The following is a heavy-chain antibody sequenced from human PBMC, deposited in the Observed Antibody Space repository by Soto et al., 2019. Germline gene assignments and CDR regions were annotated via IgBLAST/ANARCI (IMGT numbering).Heavy chain of an antibody. D-gene: IGHD1-26*01. CDR1: GGTFSSYA. Sequence: QVQLVQSGAEVKKPGSSVKVSCKASGGTFSSYALSWVRQAPGQGLEWMGGIIPMSGATNYAQKFQGRVTFTADESTNTAYLELTSLRSEDTAVYYCARGGSENDYWGQGTLVTVSS. CDR3: ARGGSENDY. CDR2: IIPMSGAT. J-gene: IGHJ4*02. V-gene: IGHV1-69*12.